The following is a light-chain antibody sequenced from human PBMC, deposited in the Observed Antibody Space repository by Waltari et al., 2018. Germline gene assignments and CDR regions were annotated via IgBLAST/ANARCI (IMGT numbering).Light chain of an antibody. Sequence: DIQMTQSPSSLSASVGDRVTITCRASQDISDSLAWYQQKPGKVPKLLIFDASTLQSGVPSRLRGGGSGTDFTLTITSLQPEDVATYYCQKYDYAPLTFGQGTKVEVK. J-gene: IGKJ1*01. V-gene: IGKV1-27*01. CDR2: DAS. CDR3: QKYDYAPLT. CDR1: QDISDS.